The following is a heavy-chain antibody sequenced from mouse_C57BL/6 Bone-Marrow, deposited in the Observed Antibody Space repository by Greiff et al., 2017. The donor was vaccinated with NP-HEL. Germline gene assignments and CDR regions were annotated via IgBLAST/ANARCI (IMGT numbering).Heavy chain of an antibody. CDR2: IYPRSGNT. V-gene: IGHV1-81*01. CDR3: ARPDYYGSSSLDFDV. CDR1: GYTFTSYG. D-gene: IGHD1-1*01. Sequence: QVHVKQSGAELARPGASVKLSCKASGYTFTSYGISWVKQRTGQGLEWIGEIYPRSGNTYYNEKFKGKATLTADKSSSTAYMELRSLTSEDSAVYFCARPDYYGSSSLDFDVWGTGTTVTVSS. J-gene: IGHJ1*03.